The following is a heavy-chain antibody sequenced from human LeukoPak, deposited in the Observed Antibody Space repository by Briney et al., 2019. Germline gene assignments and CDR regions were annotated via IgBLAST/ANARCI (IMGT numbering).Heavy chain of an antibody. J-gene: IGHJ4*02. V-gene: IGHV1-2*02. Sequence: ASVKVSCKASGYTFTGYYMHWVRQAPGQGLEWMGWINPNSGGTNYAQKFQGRVTMTRDTSISTAYMELSRLRSDDTAVYYCASRGVDYYDSSGYQDWGQGTLVTVSS. CDR3: ASRGVDYYDSSGYQD. CDR1: GYTFTGYY. D-gene: IGHD3-22*01. CDR2: INPNSGGT.